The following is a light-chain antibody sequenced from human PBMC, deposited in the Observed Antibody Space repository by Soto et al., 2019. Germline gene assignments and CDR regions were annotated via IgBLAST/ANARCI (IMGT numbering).Light chain of an antibody. CDR2: AAS. Sequence: DIQMTQSPSTLSASVGDRVTITCRASQSISDWLAWYQQKPGKAPKLLIYAASSLQSGVPSRFSGSGSGTDFTLTISSLQPEDFATYYCQQSYSTPTITFGQGTRLEIK. V-gene: IGKV1-39*01. CDR1: QSISDW. J-gene: IGKJ5*01. CDR3: QQSYSTPTIT.